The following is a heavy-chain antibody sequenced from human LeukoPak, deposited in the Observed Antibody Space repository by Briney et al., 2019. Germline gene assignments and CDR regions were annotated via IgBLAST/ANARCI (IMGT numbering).Heavy chain of an antibody. CDR3: AREKLTNCSSTSCYPNDAFDI. Sequence: SETLSLTCAVYGGSFSGYYWSWIRQPPGKGLEWIGEINHSGSTNYNPSLKSRVTISVDTSKNQFSLKLSSVTAADTAVYYCAREKLTNCSSTSCYPNDAFDIWGQGTMVTVSS. CDR1: GGSFSGYY. J-gene: IGHJ3*02. D-gene: IGHD2-2*01. CDR2: INHSGST. V-gene: IGHV4-34*01.